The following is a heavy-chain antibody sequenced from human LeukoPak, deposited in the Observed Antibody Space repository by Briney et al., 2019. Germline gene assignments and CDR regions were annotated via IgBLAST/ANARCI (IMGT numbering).Heavy chain of an antibody. CDR1: GYTFTSYG. D-gene: IGHD6-13*01. CDR2: ISAYNGNT. J-gene: IGHJ5*02. Sequence: ASVKVSCKASGYTFTSYGISWVRQAPGQGLEWMGWISAYNGNTNYAQKLQGRVTMTTDTSTSTAYMELRSLRSDDTAVYYCARDLESSSWCGWFDPWGQGTLVTVSS. CDR3: ARDLESSSWCGWFDP. V-gene: IGHV1-18*01.